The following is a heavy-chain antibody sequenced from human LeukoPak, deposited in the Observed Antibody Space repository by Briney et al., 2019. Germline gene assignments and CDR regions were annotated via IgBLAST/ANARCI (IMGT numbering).Heavy chain of an antibody. Sequence: GGSLRLSCAASGFTFSSYAMHWVRQAPGKGLEWVSSISSSSSYIYYADSVKGRFTISRDNAKNSLYLQMNSLRAEDTAVYYCARLGCSGGSCYPGLWGQGTLVTVSS. CDR1: GFTFSSYA. J-gene: IGHJ4*02. D-gene: IGHD2-15*01. V-gene: IGHV3-21*01. CDR3: ARLGCSGGSCYPGL. CDR2: ISSSSSYI.